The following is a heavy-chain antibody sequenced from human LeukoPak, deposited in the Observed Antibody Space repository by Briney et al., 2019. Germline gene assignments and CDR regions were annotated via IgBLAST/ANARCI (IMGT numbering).Heavy chain of an antibody. Sequence: PGGSLRLSCAASGFTFSSYGMSWDRQAPGKGLEWVSAISGSGGSTYYADSVKGRFTISRDNSKNTLYLQMNSLRAEDTAVYYCARTLVVVWFGEFLNGDGYFDYWGQGTLVTVSS. CDR1: GFTFSSYG. CDR3: ARTLVVVWFGEFLNGDGYFDY. D-gene: IGHD3-10*01. J-gene: IGHJ4*02. CDR2: ISGSGGST. V-gene: IGHV3-23*01.